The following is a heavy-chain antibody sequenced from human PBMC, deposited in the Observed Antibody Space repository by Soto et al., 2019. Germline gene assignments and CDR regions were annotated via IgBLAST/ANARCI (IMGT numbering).Heavy chain of an antibody. D-gene: IGHD5-18*01. CDR3: AKDPAMAPENYFDY. J-gene: IGHJ4*02. Sequence: TGGSLRLSCAASGFTFSSYAMSWVRQAPGKGLEWVSAISGSGGSTYYADSVKGRFTISRDNSKNTLYLQMNSLRAEDTAVYYCAKDPAMAPENYFDYWGQGTLVTVSS. CDR2: ISGSGGST. CDR1: GFTFSSYA. V-gene: IGHV3-23*01.